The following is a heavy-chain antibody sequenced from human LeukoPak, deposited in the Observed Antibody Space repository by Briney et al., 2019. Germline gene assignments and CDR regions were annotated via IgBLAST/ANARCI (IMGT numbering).Heavy chain of an antibody. Sequence: ASVKVSCTASGYTFTSYGISWLRQAPGQGLEWMGWISAYNGNTNYAQKLQGRVTMTTDTSTSTAYMELRSLRSDDTAVYYCARELSDGVVTNNNWFDPWGQGTLVTVSS. CDR2: ISAYNGNT. V-gene: IGHV1-18*01. CDR3: ARELSDGVVTNNNWFDP. CDR1: GYTFTSYG. D-gene: IGHD3-3*01. J-gene: IGHJ5*02.